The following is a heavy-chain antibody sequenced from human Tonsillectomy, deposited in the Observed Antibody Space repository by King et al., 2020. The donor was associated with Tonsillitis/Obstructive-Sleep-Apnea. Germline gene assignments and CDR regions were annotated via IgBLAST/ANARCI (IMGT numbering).Heavy chain of an antibody. V-gene: IGHV4-59*01. CDR2: ISYSGST. CDR1: GGSISRYY. J-gene: IGHJ4*02. D-gene: IGHD3-3*01. CDR3: ARGDFWSGYYRLGY. Sequence: QLQESGPGLVKPSETLSLTCTVSGGSISRYYWSWIRQPPGKGLEWIGYISYSGSTNYNPSLKSRVTISVDTSKNQFSLKLTSVTAADTAVYYCARGDFWSGYYRLGYWGQGTLVTVSS.